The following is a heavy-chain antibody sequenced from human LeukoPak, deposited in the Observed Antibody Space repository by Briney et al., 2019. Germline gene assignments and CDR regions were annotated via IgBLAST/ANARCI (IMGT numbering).Heavy chain of an antibody. J-gene: IGHJ5*02. Sequence: SETLSLTCTVSGGSIRSGDFYWSWIRQPPGKGLEWIGYIYYSGSTNYNPSLKSRVTISIDTSKNQFSLKLSSVTAADTAVYYCAREAKESSGYYRFDPWGQGTLVTVSS. CDR1: GGSIRSGDFY. CDR2: IYYSGST. CDR3: AREAKESSGYYRFDP. V-gene: IGHV4-61*08. D-gene: IGHD3-22*01.